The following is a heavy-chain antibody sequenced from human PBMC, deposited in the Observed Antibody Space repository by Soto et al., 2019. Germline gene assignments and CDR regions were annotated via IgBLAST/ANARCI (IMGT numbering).Heavy chain of an antibody. CDR3: ARVRDSFGLDV. J-gene: IGHJ6*02. CDR2: IHYRGTT. V-gene: IGHV4-31*03. Sequence: PSETLSLTCNVSGGSITGAYYWNWIRQHPGKGLEWIGSIHYRGTTDYNSSLKSRITISLDRSKNQFALKLSSVTAADAAVYYCARVRDSFGLDVWGQGTTVTVSS. D-gene: IGHD2-15*01. CDR1: GGSITGAYY.